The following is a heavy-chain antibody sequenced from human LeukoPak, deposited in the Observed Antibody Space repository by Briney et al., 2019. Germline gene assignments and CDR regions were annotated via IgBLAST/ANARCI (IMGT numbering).Heavy chain of an antibody. CDR2: INPSGGST. Sequence: ASVKVSCKASGYTFTSYYMHWVRQAPGQGLEWMGIINPSGGSTSYAQKFQGRVTMTRDTSTSTVHMELSSLRSEDTAVYYCARDPAISPPYYYDSRGYPLDYWGQGTLVTVSS. D-gene: IGHD3-22*01. J-gene: IGHJ4*02. CDR1: GYTFTSYY. V-gene: IGHV1-46*01. CDR3: ARDPAISPPYYYDSRGYPLDY.